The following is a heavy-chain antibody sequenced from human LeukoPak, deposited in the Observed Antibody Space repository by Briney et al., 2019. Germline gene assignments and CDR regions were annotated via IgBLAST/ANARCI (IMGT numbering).Heavy chain of an antibody. D-gene: IGHD3-10*01. CDR2: ISGSGGST. J-gene: IGHJ4*02. Sequence: PGGTLRLSCAASGFTFSSYGMSWVRQAPGKGLEWVSAISGSGGSTYYADSVKGRFTISRDNSKNTLYLQMNSLRAEDTAVYYCAKGLLWFGELLGDYWGQGTLVTVSS. CDR3: AKGLLWFGELLGDY. CDR1: GFTFSSYG. V-gene: IGHV3-23*01.